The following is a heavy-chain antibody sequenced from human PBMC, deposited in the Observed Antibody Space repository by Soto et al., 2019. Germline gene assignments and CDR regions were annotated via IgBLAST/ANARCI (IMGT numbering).Heavy chain of an antibody. J-gene: IGHJ4*02. D-gene: IGHD3-22*01. CDR1: GGTFSSYA. V-gene: IGHV1-69*13. Sequence: ASVKVSCKASGGTFSSYAISWVRQAPGQGLEWMGGIIPIFGTANYAQKFQGRVTITADESTSTAYMELSSLRSEDTAVYYCARAFAYYYDSSGYPYWGQGTLVTVSS. CDR2: IIPIFGTA. CDR3: ARAFAYYYDSSGYPY.